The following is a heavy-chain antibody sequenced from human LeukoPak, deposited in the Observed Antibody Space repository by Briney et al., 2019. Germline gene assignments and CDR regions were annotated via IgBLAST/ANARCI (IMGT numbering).Heavy chain of an antibody. J-gene: IGHJ4*02. CDR1: GGTFSSYA. CDR3: ARVPDQYYYDSSGLDY. Sequence: SVKVSCKASGGTFSSYAISWVRQAPGQGLEWMGRIIPILGIANYAQRFQGRVTITADKSTSTAYMELSSLRSEDTAVYYCARVPDQYYYDSSGLDYWGQGTLVTVSS. CDR2: IIPILGIA. D-gene: IGHD3-22*01. V-gene: IGHV1-69*04.